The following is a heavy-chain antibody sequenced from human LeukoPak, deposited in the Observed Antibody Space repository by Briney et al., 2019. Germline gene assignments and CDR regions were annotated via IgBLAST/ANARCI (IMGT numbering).Heavy chain of an antibody. CDR1: GGSFSGYY. CDR2: INHSGST. V-gene: IGHV4-34*01. J-gene: IGHJ6*03. CDR3: ARGPYYDFWSGLTDHYYYMDV. D-gene: IGHD3-3*01. Sequence: SETLSLTCAVYGGSFSGYYWSWIRQTPGKGLEWIGEINHSGSTNYNPSLKSRVSISVDTSKNQFSLKVSSLTAADTAVYYCARGPYYDFWSGLTDHYYYMDVWGKGTTVTVSS.